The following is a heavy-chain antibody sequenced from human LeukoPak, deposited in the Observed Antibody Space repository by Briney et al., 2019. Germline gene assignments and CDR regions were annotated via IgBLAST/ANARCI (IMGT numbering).Heavy chain of an antibody. CDR2: ISSNGGST. Sequence: GSLRLSCAASGFTFSSYAMHWVRQAPGKGLEYVSAISSNGGSTYYANSVKGRFTISRDNSKNTLYLQMGSLRAEDMAVYYCARGPYCGGDCYPYYFDYWGQGTLVTVSS. V-gene: IGHV3-64*01. CDR3: ARGPYCGGDCYPYYFDY. D-gene: IGHD2-21*02. J-gene: IGHJ4*02. CDR1: GFTFSSYA.